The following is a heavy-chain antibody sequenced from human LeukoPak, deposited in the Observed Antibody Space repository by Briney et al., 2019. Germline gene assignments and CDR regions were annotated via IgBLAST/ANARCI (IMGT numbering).Heavy chain of an antibody. CDR3: TTYEYNYYDSRGYYPGDAFDI. D-gene: IGHD3-22*01. J-gene: IGHJ3*02. CDR2: IRSKTNSYAT. Sequence: GGSLRLSCAASGFTFSNAWMSWVRQAPGKWLEWVGRIRSKTNSYATAYAASVKGRFTISRDDSKNTAYLQMNSLKTEDTAVYYCTTYEYNYYDSRGYYPGDAFDIWGQGTMVTVSS. CDR1: GFTFSNAW. V-gene: IGHV3-73*01.